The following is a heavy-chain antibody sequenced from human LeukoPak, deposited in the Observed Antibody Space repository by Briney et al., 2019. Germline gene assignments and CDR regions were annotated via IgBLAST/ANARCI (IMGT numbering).Heavy chain of an antibody. CDR3: AKDFGDCSNGVCYGKPFDY. D-gene: IGHD2-8*01. J-gene: IGHJ4*02. V-gene: IGHV3-23*01. CDR2: ISGSGGST. Sequence: GGSLRLSCAASGFTFSSYAMSWVRQAPGKGLEWVSGISGSGGSTYYADSVRGRFTISRDNSKNTLYLQMNSLRAEDTAVYYCAKDFGDCSNGVCYGKPFDYWGQGTLATVSS. CDR1: GFTFSSYA.